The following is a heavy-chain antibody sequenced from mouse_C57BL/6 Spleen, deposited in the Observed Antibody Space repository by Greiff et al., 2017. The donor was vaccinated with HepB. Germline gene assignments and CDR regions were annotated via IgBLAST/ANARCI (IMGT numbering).Heavy chain of an antibody. J-gene: IGHJ4*01. CDR2: INPSTGGT. Sequence: EVQVVESGPELVKPGASVKISCKASGYSFTGYYMNWVKQSPEKSLEWIGEINPSTGGTTYNQKFKAKATLTVDKSSSTAYMQLKSLTSEDSTVYYCAIFITTVIALYYYAMDFWCQGPSVPVSS. V-gene: IGHV1-42*01. CDR3: AIFITTVIALYYYAMDF. D-gene: IGHD1-1*01. CDR1: GYSFTGYY.